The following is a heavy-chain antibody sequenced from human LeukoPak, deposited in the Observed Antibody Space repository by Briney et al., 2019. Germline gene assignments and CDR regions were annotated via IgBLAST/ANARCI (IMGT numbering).Heavy chain of an antibody. CDR2: IVVGSGNT. Sequence: SVKVSCKASGFTFTSSAVQWVRQARGQRFEWIGWIVVGSGNTNYAQKFQERVTITRDMSTSTAYMELSSLRSEDTAVYYCAAASDCSSTSCYTIDYWGQGTLVTVSS. V-gene: IGHV1-58*01. D-gene: IGHD2-2*02. J-gene: IGHJ4*02. CDR1: GFTFTSSA. CDR3: AAASDCSSTSCYTIDY.